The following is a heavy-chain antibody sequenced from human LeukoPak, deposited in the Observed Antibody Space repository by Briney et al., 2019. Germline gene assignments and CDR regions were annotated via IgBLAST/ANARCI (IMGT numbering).Heavy chain of an antibody. CDR2: ISGSGGST. CDR1: GFTFSSYA. V-gene: IGHV3-23*01. D-gene: IGHD2-21*02. Sequence: GGSLRLSCAASGFTFSSYAMSWVRQAPGKGLEWVSAISGSGGSTYYADSVKGRFTISRDNSKNTLYLQMNSLRAEDTAVHYCARRHCCGGDRNWFDPWGQGTLVTVSS. CDR3: ARRHCCGGDRNWFDP. J-gene: IGHJ5*02.